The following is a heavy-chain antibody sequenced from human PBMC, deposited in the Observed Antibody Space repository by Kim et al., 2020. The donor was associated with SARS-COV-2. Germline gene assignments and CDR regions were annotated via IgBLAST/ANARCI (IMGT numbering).Heavy chain of an antibody. Sequence: SGPTLVNPTQTLTLTCTFSGFSLSTSGVGVGWIRQPPGKALEWLALIYWDDDKRYSPSLKSRLTITKDTSKNQVVLTMTNMDPVDTATNYCAHSTYAVWFGAYGSDSWGQGTLVTVSS. D-gene: IGHD3-10*01. V-gene: IGHV2-5*02. CDR2: IYWDDDK. CDR1: GFSLSTSGVG. J-gene: IGHJ4*02. CDR3: AHSTYAVWFGAYGSDS.